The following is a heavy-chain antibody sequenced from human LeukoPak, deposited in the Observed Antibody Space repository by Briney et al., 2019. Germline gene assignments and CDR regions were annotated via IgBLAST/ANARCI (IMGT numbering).Heavy chain of an antibody. J-gene: IGHJ5*02. Sequence: GGSLRLSCAASGFTFKNYAMSWVRQAPGMGLEWASTIGGNSGYTYYSDSVKGRFTISRDNSRNTLYLQMTSLRVDDTAVYFCATERPISSGTYYNAWGQGTLVIVSS. CDR3: ATERPISSGTYYNA. CDR1: GFTFKNYA. V-gene: IGHV3-23*01. CDR2: IGGNSGYT. D-gene: IGHD3-10*01.